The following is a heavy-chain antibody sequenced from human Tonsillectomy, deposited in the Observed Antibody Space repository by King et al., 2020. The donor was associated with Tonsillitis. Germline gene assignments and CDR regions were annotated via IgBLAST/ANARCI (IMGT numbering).Heavy chain of an antibody. V-gene: IGHV1-18*04. Sequence: VQLVESGAEVKKPGASVKVSCKASGYTFTTYGISWVRQAPGQGLEWMGWISAYNGNTNYGQKFQGRDTITTDTSTRTVYMELRSLKSDDTAVYYCARDGRDYGCFEGFEYWGQGSLVTVSS. CDR2: ISAYNGNT. D-gene: IGHD4-17*01. CDR1: GYTFTTYG. CDR3: ARDGRDYGCFEGFEY. J-gene: IGHJ4*02.